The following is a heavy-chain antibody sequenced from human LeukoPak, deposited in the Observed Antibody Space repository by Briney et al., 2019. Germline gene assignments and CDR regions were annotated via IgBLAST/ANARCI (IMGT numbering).Heavy chain of an antibody. J-gene: IGHJ4*02. Sequence: SETLSLTCTFSGAAISSHFWSWIRQPAGKGMEWIGRIYTSGTTNYNPSLKSRVTMSIDTSKNQFSLKLSSVTAADTAVYYCARGHDTNNFEYWGQGTLVTVSS. CDR1: GAAISSHF. D-gene: IGHD3-9*01. V-gene: IGHV4-4*07. CDR2: IYTSGTT. CDR3: ARGHDTNNFEY.